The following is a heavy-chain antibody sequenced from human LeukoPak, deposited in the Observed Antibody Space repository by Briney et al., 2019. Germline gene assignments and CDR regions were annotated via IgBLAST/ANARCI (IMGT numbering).Heavy chain of an antibody. J-gene: IGHJ4*02. CDR1: GFTFSSYA. CDR3: AKGSLGSWYYFDY. CDR2: ISGSGGST. V-gene: IGHV3-23*01. D-gene: IGHD6-13*01. Sequence: GGSLRLSCAASGFTFSSYAMSWVRQAPGKGLEWVSAISGSGGSTYYADSVKGRFTISRDNSKNTLYLQMNSPRAEDTAVYYCAKGSLGSWYYFDYWGQGTLVTVSS.